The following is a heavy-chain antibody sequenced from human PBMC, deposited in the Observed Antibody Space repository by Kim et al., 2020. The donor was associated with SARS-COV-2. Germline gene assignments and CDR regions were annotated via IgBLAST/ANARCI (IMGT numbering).Heavy chain of an antibody. Sequence: SETLSLTCTVSGGSISSSSYYWGWIRQPPGKGLEWIGSIYYSGSTYYNPSLKSRVTISVDTSKNQFSLKLSSVTAADTAVYYCASAYSSSWYGINWFDPWGQGTLVTVSS. CDR3: ASAYSSSWYGINWFDP. CDR1: GGSISSSSYY. J-gene: IGHJ5*02. CDR2: IYYSGST. D-gene: IGHD6-13*01. V-gene: IGHV4-39*01.